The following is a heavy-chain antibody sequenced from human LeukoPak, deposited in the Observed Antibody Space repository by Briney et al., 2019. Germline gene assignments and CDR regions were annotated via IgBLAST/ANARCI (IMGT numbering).Heavy chain of an antibody. CDR3: ARIRYSENIDY. CDR1: GGSISSYY. Sequence: KPSETLSLTCTVSGGSISSYYWGWIRQPPGKGLECIGSIYYSGRTYYTPSLKSRVTISVDTSKNQFSLKVTSVTAADTAVYYCARIRYSENIDYWGQGTLVTVSS. V-gene: IGHV4-39*01. J-gene: IGHJ4*02. CDR2: IYYSGRT. D-gene: IGHD1-1*01.